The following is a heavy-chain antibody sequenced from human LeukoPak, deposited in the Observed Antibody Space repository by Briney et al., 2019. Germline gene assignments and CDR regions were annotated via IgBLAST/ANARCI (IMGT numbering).Heavy chain of an antibody. CDR3: ARGRLINWFDP. D-gene: IGHD2-8*01. J-gene: IGHJ5*02. CDR1: GGTFSSYA. V-gene: IGHV1-8*02. CDR2: MNPNSGNT. Sequence: ASVKVSCKASGGTFSSYAIIWVRQAPGQGLEWMGWMNPNSGNTGYAQKFQGRVTMTRNTSISTAYMELSSLRSEDTAVYYCARGRLINWFDPWGQGTLVTVSS.